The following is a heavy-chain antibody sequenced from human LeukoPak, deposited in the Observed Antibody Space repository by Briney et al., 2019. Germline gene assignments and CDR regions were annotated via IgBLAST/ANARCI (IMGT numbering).Heavy chain of an antibody. J-gene: IGHJ6*03. CDR2: INPNSGGT. Sequence: ASVKVSCKASGYTFTGYYMHWVRQAPGQGLEWMGWINPNSGGTNYAQKFQGRVTMTRDTSISTAYMELSRLRSDDTAVYYCARVNRYSSGPLEDHYYYMDVWGKGTTVTVSS. CDR3: ARVNRYSSGPLEDHYYYMDV. CDR1: GYTFTGYY. D-gene: IGHD3-22*01. V-gene: IGHV1-2*02.